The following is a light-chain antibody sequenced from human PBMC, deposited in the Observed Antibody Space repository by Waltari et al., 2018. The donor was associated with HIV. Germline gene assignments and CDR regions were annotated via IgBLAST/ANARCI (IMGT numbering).Light chain of an antibody. CDR1: SNNVGNQG. CDR3: ATWDISLSAVV. J-gene: IGLJ2*01. V-gene: IGLV10-54*04. CDR2: RDN. Sequence: QAGLTQPPSVSKGMRQTATLTCTGNSNNVGNQGAAWLQQHQGHPPKLLSYRDNKRPSGISERFSASRSGNTASLTITGVQPDDEADYFCATWDISLSAVVFGGGTTLTVL.